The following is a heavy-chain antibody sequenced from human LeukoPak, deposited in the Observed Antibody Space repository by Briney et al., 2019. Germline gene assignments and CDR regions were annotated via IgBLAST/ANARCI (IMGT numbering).Heavy chain of an antibody. CDR3: ARCSTGPNWFDP. J-gene: IGHJ5*02. CDR1: GGSISSSSYY. V-gene: IGHV4-39*07. CDR2: IYYSGST. D-gene: IGHD1-1*01. Sequence: SETLSLTCTVSGGSISSSSYYWGWIRQPPGKGLEWIGSIYYSGSTYYNPSLKSRVTISVDTSKNQFSLKLSSVTAADTAVYYCARCSTGPNWFDPWGQGTLVTVSS.